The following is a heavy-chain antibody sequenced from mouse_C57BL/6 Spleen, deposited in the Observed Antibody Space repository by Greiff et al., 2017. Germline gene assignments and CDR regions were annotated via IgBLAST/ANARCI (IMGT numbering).Heavy chain of an antibody. CDR3: ARSWDYDGAWFAY. CDR1: GYTFTSYW. CDR2: INPSSGYT. D-gene: IGHD2-4*01. J-gene: IGHJ3*01. Sequence: VQLQQSGAELAKPGASVKLSCKASGYTFTSYWMHWVKQRPGQGLEWIGYINPSSGYTKYNQKFKDKATLTADKSSSTAYMQLSSLTSEDSAVYYCARSWDYDGAWFAYWGQGTLVTVSA. V-gene: IGHV1-7*01.